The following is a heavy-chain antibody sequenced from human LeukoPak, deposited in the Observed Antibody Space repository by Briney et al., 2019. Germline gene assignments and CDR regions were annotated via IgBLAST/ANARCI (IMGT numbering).Heavy chain of an antibody. CDR1: GFTFSSYG. CDR3: ARGGYYGSGTYYSPTSPH. D-gene: IGHD3-10*01. V-gene: IGHV3-23*01. CDR2: TSGSGDNT. J-gene: IGHJ4*02. Sequence: GGSLRLSCATSGFTFSSYGMTWVRQAPGKGLEWVSSTSGSGDNTYYADSVKGRFTFSRDNSKDTLYLQMNSLRAEDTAVYYCARGGYYGSGTYYSPTSPHWGQGTLVTVSS.